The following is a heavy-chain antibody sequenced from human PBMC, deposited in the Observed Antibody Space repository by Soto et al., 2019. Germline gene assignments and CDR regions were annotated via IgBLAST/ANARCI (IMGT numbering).Heavy chain of an antibody. CDR1: GGTFSSYA. CDR2: IIPIFGTA. D-gene: IGHD3-22*01. Sequence: SVKVSCKASGGTFSSYAISWVRQAPGQGLEWMGGIIPIFGTANYAQKFQGRVTITADESTSTAYMELSSLRSEDTAVYYCARDRRGYDSSGYYDAFDIWGQGTMVTVSS. V-gene: IGHV1-69*13. CDR3: ARDRRGYDSSGYYDAFDI. J-gene: IGHJ3*02.